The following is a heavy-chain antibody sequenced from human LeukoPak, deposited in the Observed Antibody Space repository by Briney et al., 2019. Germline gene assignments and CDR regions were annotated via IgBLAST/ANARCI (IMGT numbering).Heavy chain of an antibody. Sequence: PSETLSLTCTVSGGSISNYYWNWIRQSPGKGLEWIGDIYYSGSINYNPSLRSRVTISRHTSKNQFSLELRSVTAADTAVYYCARAGSGPSGAYYFYAMDVWGQGTTVTVSS. CDR1: GGSISNYY. J-gene: IGHJ6*02. CDR3: ARAGSGPSGAYYFYAMDV. CDR2: IYYSGSI. V-gene: IGHV4-59*01. D-gene: IGHD6-19*01.